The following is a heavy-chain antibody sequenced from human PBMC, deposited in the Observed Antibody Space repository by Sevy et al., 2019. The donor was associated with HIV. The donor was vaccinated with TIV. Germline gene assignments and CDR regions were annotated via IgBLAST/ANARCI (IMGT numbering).Heavy chain of an antibody. J-gene: IGHJ3*02. Sequence: GGSLSLSCAASGFTFSSYAMSWVRQAPGKGLEWVSAISGSGGSTYYADSVKGRFTISRDNCKNTLYLQMNSLRAEDTAVYYCATRGGLGYCSGGSCLYMDAFDIWGQGTMVTVSS. D-gene: IGHD2-15*01. V-gene: IGHV3-23*01. CDR3: ATRGGLGYCSGGSCLYMDAFDI. CDR2: ISGSGGST. CDR1: GFTFSSYA.